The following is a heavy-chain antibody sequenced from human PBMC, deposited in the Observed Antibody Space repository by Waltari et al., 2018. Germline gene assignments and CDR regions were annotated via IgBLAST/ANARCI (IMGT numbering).Heavy chain of an antibody. Sequence: EVQLVESGGGLVQPGRSLRLSCAASGFTFDDYAMHWDRQAPGKGLEWGAGISWNSGSIGYADSVKGRFTISRDNAKNSLYLQMNSLRAEDTALYYCAKSAVRGIDMNWFDPWGQGTLVTVSS. D-gene: IGHD3-10*01. V-gene: IGHV3-9*01. J-gene: IGHJ5*02. CDR2: ISWNSGSI. CDR1: GFTFDDYA. CDR3: AKSAVRGIDMNWFDP.